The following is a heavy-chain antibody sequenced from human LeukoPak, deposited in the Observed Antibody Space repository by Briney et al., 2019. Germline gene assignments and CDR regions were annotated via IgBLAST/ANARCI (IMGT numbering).Heavy chain of an antibody. J-gene: IGHJ4*02. D-gene: IGHD2-2*01. Sequence: SQTLSLTCTVSGDSVISGTSFWGWIRQHPGKGLEWVGYIHHSGHTYDNPSLQSRVIISMDTSKNQFSLKLNSVTAADTAVYYCARYCSSTSCPFDYWGQGALVTVSS. V-gene: IGHV4-31*03. CDR2: IHHSGHT. CDR1: GDSVISGTSF. CDR3: ARYCSSTSCPFDY.